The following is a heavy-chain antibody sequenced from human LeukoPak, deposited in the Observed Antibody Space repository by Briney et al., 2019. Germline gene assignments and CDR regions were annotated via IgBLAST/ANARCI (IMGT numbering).Heavy chain of an antibody. CDR2: IASDGTI. CDR3: ARGAMVTTATIYYYYYMDV. D-gene: IGHD5-18*01. V-gene: IGHV3-48*03. Sequence: PGGSLRLSCVASGFILSTSEMNWVRQAPGRGLEWVSFIASDGTIYYADSVKGRFTISRDNAKNSLYLQMNSLRAEDTAVYYCARGAMVTTATIYYYYYMDVWGEGTTVTVSS. J-gene: IGHJ6*03. CDR1: GFILSTSE.